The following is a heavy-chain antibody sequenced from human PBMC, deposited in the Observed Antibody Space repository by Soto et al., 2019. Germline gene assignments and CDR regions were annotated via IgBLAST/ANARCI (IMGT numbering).Heavy chain of an antibody. V-gene: IGHV4-38-2*01. CDR2: ISHSGRT. Sequence: SETLSLTCAVSGFSIDTAYFRGWIRHTPGEGLAYLGLISHSGRTFSNPSLKSRLTISFDTAKNEFSLNLRSLTAADTAVSYCARGRGFRLLGVPLDSCGPGTPVTVSS. CDR3: ARGRGFRLLGVPLDS. J-gene: IGHJ4*02. CDR1: GFSIDTAYF. D-gene: IGHD3-10*01.